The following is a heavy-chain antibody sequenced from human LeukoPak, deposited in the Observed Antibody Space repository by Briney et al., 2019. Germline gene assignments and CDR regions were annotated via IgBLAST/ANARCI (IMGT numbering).Heavy chain of an antibody. Sequence: ASVKVSCXASGLTFTSYYMHWVRQAPGQGLEWMGIINPSGGSTSYAQKFQGRVTMTRDTSTSTVYMELSSLRSEDTAVYYCARASKVVTFHSYYMDVWGKGTTVTVSS. D-gene: IGHD4-23*01. CDR3: ARASKVVTFHSYYMDV. CDR2: INPSGGST. CDR1: GLTFTSYY. V-gene: IGHV1-46*01. J-gene: IGHJ6*03.